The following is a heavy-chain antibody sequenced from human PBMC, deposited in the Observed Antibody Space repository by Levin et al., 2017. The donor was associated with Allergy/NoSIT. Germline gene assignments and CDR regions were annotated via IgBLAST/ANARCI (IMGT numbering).Heavy chain of an antibody. CDR2: INPNSGGT. D-gene: IGHD7-27*01. V-gene: IGHV1-2*02. Sequence: ASVKVSCKASGYTFTGYYMHWVRQAPGQGLEWMGWINPNSGGTNYAQKFQGRVTMTRDTSISTAYMELSRLRSDDTAVYYCARAVAPGAYYYYGMDVWGQGTTVTVSS. CDR3: ARAVAPGAYYYYGMDV. J-gene: IGHJ6*02. CDR1: GYTFTGYY.